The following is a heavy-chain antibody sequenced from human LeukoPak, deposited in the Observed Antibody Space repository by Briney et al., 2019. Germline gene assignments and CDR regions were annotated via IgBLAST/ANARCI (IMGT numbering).Heavy chain of an antibody. CDR2: ISNYGGST. V-gene: IGHV3-64*04. D-gene: IGHD6-19*01. CDR1: GFTFSSCS. CDR3: ARDRYSSGWADAFDI. Sequence: GGSLRLSCSASGFTFSSCSMFWVRQAPGKGLESISVISNYGGSTSYADSVKGRFTISRDNAKNTLYLQMNSLRADDTAVYYCARDRYSSGWADAFDIWGQGTMVTVSS. J-gene: IGHJ3*02.